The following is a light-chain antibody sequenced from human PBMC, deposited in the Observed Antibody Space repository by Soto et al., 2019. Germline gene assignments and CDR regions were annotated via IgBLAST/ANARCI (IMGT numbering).Light chain of an antibody. CDR2: EVS. J-gene: IGLJ1*01. V-gene: IGLV2-8*01. Sequence: QAVVTQPPSASGSLGQSVTISCTGTSADVGGYNFVSWYQQHPGKAPKLMIFEVSQRPSGVPDRFSGSKSGNTASLTVSELQAEDEADYYCASYAGSQNYVFGTGTKLTVL. CDR3: ASYAGSQNYV. CDR1: SADVGGYNF.